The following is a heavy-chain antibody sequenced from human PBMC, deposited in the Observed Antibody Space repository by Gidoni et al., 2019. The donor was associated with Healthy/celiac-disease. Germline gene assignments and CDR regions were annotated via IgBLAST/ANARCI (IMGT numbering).Heavy chain of an antibody. CDR2: ISSSSSYI. CDR1: GFTFSSYS. J-gene: IGHJ4*01. CDR3: ASALYGDFPEY. V-gene: IGHV3-21*01. D-gene: IGHD4-17*01. Sequence: EVQLVVSGGGLVKPGGSLSLSCSASGFTFSSYSMNWVRQAPGKGLEWVSSISSSSSYIYYADSVKGRFTNARDNAKNSLYLQMNSRRAEDTAVYYCASALYGDFPEYGGQGTLVTLFS.